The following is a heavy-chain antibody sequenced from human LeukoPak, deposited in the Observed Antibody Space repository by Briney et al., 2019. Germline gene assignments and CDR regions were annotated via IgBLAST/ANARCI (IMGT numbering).Heavy chain of an antibody. V-gene: IGHV1-18*01. Sequence: ASVKVSCKASGYTFTSYGIGWVRQAPGQGLEWMGWISAYNGNTNYAQKLQGRVTMTTDTSTSTAYMELRSLRSDDTAVYYCARGTTTVTSLAFDIWGQGTMVTVSS. J-gene: IGHJ3*02. CDR1: GYTFTSYG. CDR2: ISAYNGNT. CDR3: ARGTTTVTSLAFDI. D-gene: IGHD4-17*01.